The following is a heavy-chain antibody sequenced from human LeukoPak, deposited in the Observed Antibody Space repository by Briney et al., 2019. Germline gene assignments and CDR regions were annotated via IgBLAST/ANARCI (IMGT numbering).Heavy chain of an antibody. D-gene: IGHD2-21*02. Sequence: GGSLRLSCAASGFTFSRNWMYWVRQAPGKGLVWVSRINIDGSSTSYADSVKGRFTISRDNSKNTLYLQMNSLRAEDTAVYYCAKDLGHCGGNCYFDYWGQGTLLTVSS. CDR3: AKDLGHCGGNCYFDY. J-gene: IGHJ4*02. CDR1: GFTFSRNW. V-gene: IGHV3-74*01. CDR2: INIDGSST.